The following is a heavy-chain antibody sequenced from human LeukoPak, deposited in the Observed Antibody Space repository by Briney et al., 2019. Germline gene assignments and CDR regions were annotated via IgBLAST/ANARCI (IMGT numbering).Heavy chain of an antibody. CDR3: AKDLYGDYYFDY. J-gene: IGHJ4*02. CDR2: ISGSGGST. Sequence: GGSLRLSCAASGLTFSSYAMSWVRQAPGKGLEWVSTISGSGGSTYYADSVKGRFTISRDNSKNTLILQMNSLRAEDTAVYYCAKDLYGDYYFDYWGQGTLVTVSS. V-gene: IGHV3-23*01. D-gene: IGHD4-17*01. CDR1: GLTFSSYA.